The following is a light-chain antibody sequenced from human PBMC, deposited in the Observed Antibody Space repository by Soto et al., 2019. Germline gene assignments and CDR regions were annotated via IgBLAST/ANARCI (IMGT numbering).Light chain of an antibody. V-gene: IGKV1-5*01. CDR3: QQYNSYPWT. CDR2: DAS. J-gene: IGKJ1*01. Sequence: IQMTPSPSTLSASVGDRVTITCRASQSISSWLAWYQQKPGKAPKLLIYDASSLESGVPSRFSGGGSGTEFTLTISSLQPDDFATYYCQQYNSYPWTFGQGTKVDIK. CDR1: QSISSW.